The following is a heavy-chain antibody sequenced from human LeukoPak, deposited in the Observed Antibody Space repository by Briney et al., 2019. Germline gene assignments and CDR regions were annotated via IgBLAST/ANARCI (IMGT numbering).Heavy chain of an antibody. D-gene: IGHD6-19*01. J-gene: IGHJ4*02. V-gene: IGHV4-34*01. CDR3: ARGGIAVALDY. Sequence: SETLSLTCAVYGGSFSGYYWSWIRQPPGKGLEWIGEINHSGSTNYNPSLKSRVTISVDTSKNQFSLKLSSVTAADTAVYYCARGGIAVALDYWGQGTLVTVSS. CDR1: GGSFSGYY. CDR2: INHSGST.